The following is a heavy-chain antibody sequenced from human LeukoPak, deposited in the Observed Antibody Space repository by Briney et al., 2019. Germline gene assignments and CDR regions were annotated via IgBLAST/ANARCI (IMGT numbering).Heavy chain of an antibody. J-gene: IGHJ4*02. CDR1: GFTFSNAW. D-gene: IGHD6-13*01. Sequence: PGGSLRLSCAASGFTFSNAWMSWVRQAPGKGLEWVGRIKSKTDGGTTDYAAPVKGRFTISRDDSKNTLYLQVNSLKTEDTAVYYCTTTDLAAAVDYWGQGTLVTVSS. V-gene: IGHV3-15*01. CDR2: IKSKTDGGTT. CDR3: TTTDLAAAVDY.